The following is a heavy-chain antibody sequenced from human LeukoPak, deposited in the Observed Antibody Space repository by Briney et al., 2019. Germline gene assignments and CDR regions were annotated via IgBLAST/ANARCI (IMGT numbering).Heavy chain of an antibody. CDR1: GGSISSGDYY. D-gene: IGHD3-22*01. CDR3: ARGRDYYDSSGYFPHWYFDL. CDR2: IYYSGST. V-gene: IGHV4-30-4*01. J-gene: IGHJ2*01. Sequence: PSETLSLTCTVSGGSISSGDYYWSWIRQPPGKGLECIGYIYYSGSTYYNPSLKSRVTISVDTSKNQFSLKLSSVTAADTAVYYCARGRDYYDSSGYFPHWYFDLWGRGTLVTVSS.